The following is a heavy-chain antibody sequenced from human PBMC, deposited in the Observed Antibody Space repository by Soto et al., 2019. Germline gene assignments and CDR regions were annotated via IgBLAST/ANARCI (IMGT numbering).Heavy chain of an antibody. D-gene: IGHD3-16*01. J-gene: IGHJ4*02. CDR2: VFYTGSP. CDR1: GASINSNVHY. Sequence: SETLSLTCTVSGASINSNVHYWGWVRQSPGKGLEWIASVFYTGSPYHNPSLESRVSISVDTSDNQFSPKVTSVTAADTGIYYCARHPFGGYAFDSWGQGTLVTVSS. V-gene: IGHV4-39*01. CDR3: ARHPFGGYAFDS.